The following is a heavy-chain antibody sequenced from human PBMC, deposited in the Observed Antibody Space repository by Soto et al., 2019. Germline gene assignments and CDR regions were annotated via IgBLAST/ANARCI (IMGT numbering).Heavy chain of an antibody. CDR2: IIPIFGTA. V-gene: IGHV1-69*01. Sequence: QVQLVQSGAEVQKPGSSVKVSCKASGGTFSSYAISWVRQAPGQGLEWMGGIIPIFGTANYAQKFQGRVTITADESTSTAYMELSSLRSEDTAVYYCARGIGYCSSTSCPLYYYYYYGMDVWGQGTTVTVSS. CDR3: ARGIGYCSSTSCPLYYYYYYGMDV. D-gene: IGHD2-2*03. J-gene: IGHJ6*02. CDR1: GGTFSSYA.